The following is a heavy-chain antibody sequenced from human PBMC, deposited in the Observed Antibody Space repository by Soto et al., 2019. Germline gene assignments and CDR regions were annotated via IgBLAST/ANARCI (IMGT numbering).Heavy chain of an antibody. CDR2: IDPSDSYT. Sequence: PGESLKISCKGSGYSFTIYWISWVRQMPGKGLEWMGRIDPSDSYTNYSPSFQGHVTISADKSISTAYLQWSSLKASDTAMYYCARRITGDYYYYGMDVWGQGTTVTVSS. CDR1: GYSFTIYW. V-gene: IGHV5-10-1*01. CDR3: ARRITGDYYYYGMDV. D-gene: IGHD3-10*01. J-gene: IGHJ6*02.